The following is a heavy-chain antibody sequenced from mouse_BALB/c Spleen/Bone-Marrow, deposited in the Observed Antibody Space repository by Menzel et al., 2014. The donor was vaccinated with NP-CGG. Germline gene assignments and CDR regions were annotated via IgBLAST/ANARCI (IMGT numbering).Heavy chain of an antibody. J-gene: IGHJ3*01. CDR3: IRSAGTGFAY. D-gene: IGHD3-3*01. CDR2: INPSNGGT. V-gene: IGHV1-53*01. CDR1: GYTFTSYY. Sequence: VQLQQPGTELVKPGASVKLSCKASGYTFTSYYMFWVKQRPGQGLEWIGEINPSNGGTVFNEKFKSKVTLTMDKSSSTAYIQLSGLTSEDSAIYYCIRSAGTGFAYWGQGTLVTVS.